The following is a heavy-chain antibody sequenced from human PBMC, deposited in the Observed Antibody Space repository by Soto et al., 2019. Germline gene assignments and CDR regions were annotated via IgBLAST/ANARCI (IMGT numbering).Heavy chain of an antibody. Sequence: SETLSLTCTVSGGSISSSSYYWGWIRQPPGKGLEWIGSIYYSGSTYYNPSLKSRVTISVDTSKNQFSLKLSSVTAADTAVYYRARPKGAGGIFDYWGQGTLVTVSS. V-gene: IGHV4-39*01. J-gene: IGHJ4*02. D-gene: IGHD6-13*01. CDR1: GGSISSSSYY. CDR3: ARPKGAGGIFDY. CDR2: IYYSGST.